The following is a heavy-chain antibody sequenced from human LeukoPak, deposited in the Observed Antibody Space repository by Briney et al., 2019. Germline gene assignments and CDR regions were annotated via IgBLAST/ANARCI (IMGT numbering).Heavy chain of an antibody. V-gene: IGHV1-2*02. CDR2: INPNSGGT. Sequence: GASVKLSFKASGYTFTGYYMHWVRQAPGQGLEWMGWINPNSGGTNYAQKFQGRVTITTDTSISTAYMELSRLRSDDTAVYCCARLRSARLREFDYWGQGTLVTVSS. J-gene: IGHJ4*02. CDR3: ARLRSARLREFDY. D-gene: IGHD1-26*01. CDR1: GYTFTGYY.